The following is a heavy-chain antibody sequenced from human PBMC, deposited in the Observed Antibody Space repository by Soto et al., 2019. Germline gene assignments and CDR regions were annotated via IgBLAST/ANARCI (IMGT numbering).Heavy chain of an antibody. Sequence: QVQLVESGGGVVQPGRSLRLSCAASGFTFSSYGMHWVRQAPGKGLEWVAVISYDGSNKYYADSVKGRFTISRDNSKNTLYLQMNSRRAEDTAVYYCAKDGNIVVVTATFDYWGQGTLVTVSS. CDR1: GFTFSSYG. J-gene: IGHJ4*02. D-gene: IGHD2-21*02. CDR2: ISYDGSNK. CDR3: AKDGNIVVVTATFDY. V-gene: IGHV3-30*18.